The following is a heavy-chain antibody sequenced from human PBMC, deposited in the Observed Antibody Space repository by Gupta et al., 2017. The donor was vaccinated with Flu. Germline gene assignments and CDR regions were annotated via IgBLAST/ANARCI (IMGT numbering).Heavy chain of an antibody. Sequence: QVQLQESGPGLVKPSETLSLTCTVSGGPINSHYWSWIRRPAGKGLEWIGRIDTSGSTNLNPSLKSRVTMSVDTSKNHFSLRLSSVTAADTAVYYCAREKNRYYYGLDVWGQGTTVTVS. V-gene: IGHV4-4*07. J-gene: IGHJ6*02. D-gene: IGHD1-14*01. CDR3: AREKNRYYYGLDV. CDR2: IDTSGST. CDR1: GGPINSHY.